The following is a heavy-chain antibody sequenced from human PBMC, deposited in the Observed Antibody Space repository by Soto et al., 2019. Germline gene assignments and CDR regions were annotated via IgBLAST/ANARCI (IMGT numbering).Heavy chain of an antibody. V-gene: IGHV4-30-4*01. J-gene: IGHJ4*02. CDR1: GGSISSGDYY. CDR3: ARGIVLRFLEWPHFDY. D-gene: IGHD3-3*01. CDR2: IYYSGST. Sequence: PSETLSLTCTVSGGSISSGDYYWSWIRQPPGKGLEWIGYIYYSGSTYYNPSLKSRVTISVDTSKNQFSLKLSSVTAADTAVYYCARGIVLRFLEWPHFDYWGQGTLVTVS.